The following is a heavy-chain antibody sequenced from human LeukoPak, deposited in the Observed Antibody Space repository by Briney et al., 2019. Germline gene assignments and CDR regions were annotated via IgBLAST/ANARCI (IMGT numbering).Heavy chain of an antibody. D-gene: IGHD4-23*01. V-gene: IGHV1-18*01. J-gene: IGHJ5*02. CDR3: ARDWSVVTTYNWFDP. Sequence: ASVKVSCKASGYTFTSYGISWVRQAPGQGLEWMGWISAYNGNTNYAQKLQGRVTMTTDTSTSTAYMELSSLRSEDTAVYYCARDWSVVTTYNWFDPWGQGTLVTVSS. CDR1: GYTFTSYG. CDR2: ISAYNGNT.